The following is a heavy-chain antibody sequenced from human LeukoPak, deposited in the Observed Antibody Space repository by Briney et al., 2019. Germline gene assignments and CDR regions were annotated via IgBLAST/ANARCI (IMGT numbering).Heavy chain of an antibody. V-gene: IGHV1-69*04. CDR3: ARVPRKYYYDSSGYLTLDY. D-gene: IGHD3-22*01. CDR1: GGTFSSYA. CDR2: IIPILGIA. J-gene: IGHJ4*02. Sequence: GASVTVSCKASGGTFSSYAISWVRQAPGQGLEWMGRIIPILGIANYAQKFQGRVTITADKSTSTAYMELSSLRSEDTAVYYCARVPRKYYYDSSGYLTLDYWGQGTLVTVSS.